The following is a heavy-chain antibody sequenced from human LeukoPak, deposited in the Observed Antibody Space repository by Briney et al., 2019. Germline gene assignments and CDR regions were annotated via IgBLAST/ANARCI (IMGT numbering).Heavy chain of an antibody. D-gene: IGHD7-27*01. CDR3: AKGLVNGGNFDK. CDR2: ISDSADST. CDR1: GFTFDDYA. Sequence: GRSLRLSCAASGFTFDDYAMHWVRQAPGKGLEWVSAISDSADSTYYADSVKGRFTISRDNSKNTLYLQLNSLRAEDTAVYYCAKGLVNGGNFDKWGQGTLVTVSS. V-gene: IGHV3-23*01. J-gene: IGHJ4*02.